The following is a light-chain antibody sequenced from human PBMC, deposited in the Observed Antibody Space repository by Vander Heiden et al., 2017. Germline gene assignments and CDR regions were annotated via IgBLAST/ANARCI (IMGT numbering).Light chain of an antibody. V-gene: IGKV1-39*01. J-gene: IGKJ1*01. Sequence: DIQMTPSPSATSASLGERVAITCRASHSISSYLTWYQQKPGKAPRLLIYAASSLPSGVPSRFSGSGSGTDFTLTISRLQPEDFAAYYFQQCYSTQLFGQGTKVEIK. CDR3: QQCYSTQL. CDR1: HSISSY. CDR2: AAS.